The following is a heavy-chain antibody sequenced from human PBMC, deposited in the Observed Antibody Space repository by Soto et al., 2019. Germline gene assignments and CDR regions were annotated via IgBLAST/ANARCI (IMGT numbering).Heavy chain of an antibody. J-gene: IGHJ6*02. CDR3: ARIRGYCSGGSCYFYYFAMDV. Sequence: SGPTLVNPTGTRTLTCTVSGFSLSDADVGVAWIRQPPGKALEWLAHILSNDEEVFSSSLRTRLTISKDTSRSQVVLTMSNMEPVDTATYYCARIRGYCSGGSCYFYYFAMDVWGQGTTVTVSS. D-gene: IGHD2-15*01. V-gene: IGHV2-26*01. CDR2: ILSNDEE. CDR1: GFSLSDADVG.